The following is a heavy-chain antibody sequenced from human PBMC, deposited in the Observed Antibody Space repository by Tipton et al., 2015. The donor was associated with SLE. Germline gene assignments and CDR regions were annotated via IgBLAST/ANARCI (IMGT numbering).Heavy chain of an antibody. CDR3: ARSKGLFDY. Sequence: QLAQSGAEVKKPGASVRISCKTSGYTFTSSSMNWVRQAPGQGLEWMGWININTGNPTYAQGFTGRFAFSLDTSVSTAYLQISSLKAEDTAVYYCARSKGLFDYWGQGTLVTVSS. J-gene: IGHJ4*02. D-gene: IGHD3-22*01. CDR2: ININTGNP. V-gene: IGHV7-4-1*02. CDR1: GYTFTSSS.